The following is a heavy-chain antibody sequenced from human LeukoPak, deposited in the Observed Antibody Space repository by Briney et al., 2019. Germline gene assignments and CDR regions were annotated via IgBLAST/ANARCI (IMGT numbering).Heavy chain of an antibody. V-gene: IGHV3-23*01. CDR3: AREESGSYFSRSVGYFDY. CDR1: GFSFRTYA. D-gene: IGHD1-26*01. Sequence: GGSLRLSCAASGFSFRTYALSWVRQAPGKGLEWVSAISGSGDKTYYADSVKGRFTISRDNSKNSLYLQMNSLRDEDTAVYYCAREESGSYFSRSVGYFDYWGQGTLVTVSS. J-gene: IGHJ4*02. CDR2: ISGSGDKT.